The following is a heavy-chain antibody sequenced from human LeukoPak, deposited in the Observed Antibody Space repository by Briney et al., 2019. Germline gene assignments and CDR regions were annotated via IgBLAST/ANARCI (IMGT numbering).Heavy chain of an antibody. CDR1: GYTFTGYY. V-gene: IGHV1-2*06. D-gene: IGHD6-13*01. CDR3: ARESDSSSWEGAFDI. Sequence: ASVKVSCKASGYTFTGYYMHWVRQAPGQGLEWMGRINPNSGGTNYAQKFQGRVTMTRDTSISTAYMELSWLRSDDTAVYYCARESDSSSWEGAFDIWGQGTMVTVSS. CDR2: INPNSGGT. J-gene: IGHJ3*02.